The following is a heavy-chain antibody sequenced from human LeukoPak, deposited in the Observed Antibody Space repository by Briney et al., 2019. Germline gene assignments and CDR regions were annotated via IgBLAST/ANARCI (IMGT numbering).Heavy chain of an antibody. CDR3: AKENYYDSSGIDY. CDR1: GFTFDDYA. Sequence: PGGSLRLSCAASGFTFDDYAMHWVRHAPGKGLEWVSGISWNSGSIGYADSVKGRFTISRDNAKNSLYLQMNSLRAEDTALYYCAKENYYDSSGIDYWGQGTLVTVSS. CDR2: ISWNSGSI. J-gene: IGHJ4*02. D-gene: IGHD3-22*01. V-gene: IGHV3-9*01.